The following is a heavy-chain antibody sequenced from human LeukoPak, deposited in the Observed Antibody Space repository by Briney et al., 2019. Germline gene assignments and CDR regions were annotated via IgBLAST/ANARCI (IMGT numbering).Heavy chain of an antibody. D-gene: IGHD4-17*01. CDR2: ISSSSSYI. CDR1: GFTFSSYS. CDR3: AKLVIYGDPLDY. V-gene: IGHV3-21*04. Sequence: PGGSLGLSCAASGFTFSSYSMNWVRQAPGKGLEWVSSISSSSSYIYYADSVKGRFTISRDNSKNTLYLQMNSLRAEDTAVYYCAKLVIYGDPLDYWGPGTLVTVSS. J-gene: IGHJ4*02.